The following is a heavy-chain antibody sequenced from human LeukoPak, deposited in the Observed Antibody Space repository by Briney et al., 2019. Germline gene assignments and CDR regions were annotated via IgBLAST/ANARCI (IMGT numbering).Heavy chain of an antibody. V-gene: IGHV3-13*01. D-gene: IGHD4-17*01. J-gene: IGHJ3*02. CDR1: GFTFSSYD. Sequence: PGGSLRLSCAASGFTFSSYDMHWVRQATGKGLGWVSAIGTAGDTYYPGSVKGRFTISRENAKNSLYLQMNSLRAGDTAVYYCARGHGGDHTRDAFDIWGQGTMVTVSS. CDR2: IGTAGDT. CDR3: ARGHGGDHTRDAFDI.